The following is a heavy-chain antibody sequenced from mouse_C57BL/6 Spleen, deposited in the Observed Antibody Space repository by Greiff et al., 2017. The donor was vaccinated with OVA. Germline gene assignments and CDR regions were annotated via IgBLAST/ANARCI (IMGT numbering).Heavy chain of an antibody. J-gene: IGHJ3*01. CDR1: GFNIKNTY. V-gene: IGHV14-3*01. D-gene: IGHD2-4*01. CDR2: IDPANGNT. Sequence: EVKLEESVAELVRPGASVKLSCTASGFNIKNTYMHWVKQRPEQGLEWIGRIDPANGNTKYAPKFQGKATITADTSSNTAYLQLSSLTSEDTAIYYCATSVLYYDYDQIAYWGQGTLVTVSA. CDR3: ATSVLYYDYDQIAY.